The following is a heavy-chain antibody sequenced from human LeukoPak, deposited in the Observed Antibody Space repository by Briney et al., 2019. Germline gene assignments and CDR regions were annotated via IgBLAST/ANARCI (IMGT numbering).Heavy chain of an antibody. D-gene: IGHD5-12*01. Sequence: SETLSLTCTVSGGSISSYYWSWIRQPPGKGLEYIGYIYYSGYTNYNPSLKSRVTISVDTSKNQFSLKLSSVTAADTAVYYCAREGAGYGPKTYFDYWGQGTLVTVSS. CDR3: AREGAGYGPKTYFDY. CDR1: GGSISSYY. V-gene: IGHV4-59*12. J-gene: IGHJ4*02. CDR2: IYYSGYT.